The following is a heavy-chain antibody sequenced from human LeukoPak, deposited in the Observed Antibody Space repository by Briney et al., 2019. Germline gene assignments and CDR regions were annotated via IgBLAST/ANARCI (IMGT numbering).Heavy chain of an antibody. CDR2: IRSKAYGGTT. Sequence: GGSLRLSCTASGFTFGDYAMSWFRQAPGKGLEWVGFIRSKAYGGTTEYAASVKGRFTISRDDSKSIAYLQMNSLKTEDTAVYYCTRDLSDSSGWPGVFDYWGQGTLVTVSS. J-gene: IGHJ4*02. D-gene: IGHD6-19*01. CDR1: GFTFGDYA. CDR3: TRDLSDSSGWPGVFDY. V-gene: IGHV3-49*03.